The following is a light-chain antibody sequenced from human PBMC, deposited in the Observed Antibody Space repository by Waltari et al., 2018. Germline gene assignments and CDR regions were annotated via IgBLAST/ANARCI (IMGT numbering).Light chain of an antibody. CDR3: QQYGSSPSWT. CDR1: QSVSSSY. Sequence: IVLTQSPGTLSLSPGERATLSCRASQSVSSSYLAWYQQKPGQAPRLLIYGASSRATGIPDRFSGSGSGTDFTLTISRLEPEDFAVYYCQQYGSSPSWTFGQGTKVKIK. V-gene: IGKV3-20*01. J-gene: IGKJ1*01. CDR2: GAS.